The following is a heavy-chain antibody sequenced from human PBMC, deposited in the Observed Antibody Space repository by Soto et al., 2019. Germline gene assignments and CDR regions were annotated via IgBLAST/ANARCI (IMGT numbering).Heavy chain of an antibody. D-gene: IGHD5-12*01. J-gene: IGHJ2*01. CDR3: ARGNHRWLQLWYFDL. V-gene: IGHV1-69*12. Sequence: QVQLVQSGAEVKKPGSSVTVSCKASGGTFSSYTISWVRQAPGQGLEWMGGIIPIFGTANYAKKFQGRVTLTADESTRTAYMELSSLRSEDTAVYYCARGNHRWLQLWYFDLWGRGTLVTVSS. CDR1: GGTFSSYT. CDR2: IIPIFGTA.